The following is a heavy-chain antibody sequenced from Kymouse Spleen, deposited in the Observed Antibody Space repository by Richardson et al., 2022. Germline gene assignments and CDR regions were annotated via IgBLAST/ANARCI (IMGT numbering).Heavy chain of an antibody. D-gene: IGHD6-13*01. CDR3: ARSIAAAYYGMDV. Sequence: QVQLQQWGAGLLKPSETLSLTCAVYGGSFSGYYWSWIRQPPGKGLEWIGEINHSGSTNYNPSLKSRVTISVDTSKNQFSLKLSSVTAADTAVYYCARSIAAAYYGMDVWGQGTTVTVSS. CDR1: GGSFSGYY. CDR2: INHSGST. V-gene: IGHV4-34*01. J-gene: IGHJ6*02.